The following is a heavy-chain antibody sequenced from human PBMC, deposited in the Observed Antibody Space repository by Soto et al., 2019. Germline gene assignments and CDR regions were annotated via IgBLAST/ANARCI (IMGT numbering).Heavy chain of an antibody. CDR1: GFTFSGYA. V-gene: IGHV3-30-3*01. Sequence: GGSLRLSCAASGFTFSGYAMHWVRQAPGKGLEWVAVISYDGSNKYYADSVKGRFTISRDNSKNTLYLQMNSLRAEDTAVYYCARDKNDYGDYVVFYWGQGTLVTVSS. CDR2: ISYDGSNK. D-gene: IGHD4-17*01. J-gene: IGHJ4*02. CDR3: ARDKNDYGDYVVFY.